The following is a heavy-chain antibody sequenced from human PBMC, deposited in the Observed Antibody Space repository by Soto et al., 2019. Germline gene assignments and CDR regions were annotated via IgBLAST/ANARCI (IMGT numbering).Heavy chain of an antibody. J-gene: IGHJ4*02. CDR2: ISYDGSNK. Sequence: PGGSLRLSCAASGFTLSSDGMHWVRQAPGKGLEWVAVISYDGSNKYYADSVKGRFTISRDNSKNTLYLQMNSLRAEDTAVYYCAKGLEHYFFDYWGQGTLVTVSS. V-gene: IGHV3-30*18. CDR1: GFTLSSDG. CDR3: AKGLEHYFFDY.